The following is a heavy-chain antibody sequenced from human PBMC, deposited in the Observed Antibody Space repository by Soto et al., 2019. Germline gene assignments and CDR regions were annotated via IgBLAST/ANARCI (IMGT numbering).Heavy chain of an antibody. Sequence: PSETLSLTCTVSGDSISSYFWSWIRQPAGKGLEWIGRVHTSGSTTYNPSLKSRVTMSVDTSKSQFSLKLTSVTAADTAVYYCARENAVASTGWLDLWGQGTLVTVSS. J-gene: IGHJ5*02. D-gene: IGHD6-19*01. CDR3: ARENAVASTGWLDL. CDR1: GDSISSYF. V-gene: IGHV4-4*07. CDR2: VHTSGST.